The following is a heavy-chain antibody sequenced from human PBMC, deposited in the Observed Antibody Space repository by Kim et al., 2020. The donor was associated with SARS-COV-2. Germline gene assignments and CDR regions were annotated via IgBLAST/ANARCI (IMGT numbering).Heavy chain of an antibody. Sequence: GGSLRLSCAASGFTFSGSTMHWVRQASGKGLEWVGRIRSKANSYATAYAASVKGRFTISRDDSKNTAYLQMNSLKTEDTAVYYCTSVISGSLDWWGQGTLVTVSS. V-gene: IGHV3-73*01. D-gene: IGHD1-26*01. CDR3: TSVISGSLDW. J-gene: IGHJ4*02. CDR1: GFTFSGST. CDR2: IRSKANSYAT.